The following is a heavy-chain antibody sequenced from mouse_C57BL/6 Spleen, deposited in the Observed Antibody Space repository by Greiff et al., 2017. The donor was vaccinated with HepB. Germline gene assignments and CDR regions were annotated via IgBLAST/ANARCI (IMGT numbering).Heavy chain of an antibody. J-gene: IGHJ4*01. CDR3: TRGRAMDY. CDR2: IDPETGGT. V-gene: IGHV1-15*01. CDR1: GYTFTDYE. Sequence: QVQLQQSGAELVRPGASVTLSCKASGYTFTDYEMHWVKQTPVHGLEWIGAIDPETGGTAYNQKFKGKAILTADKSSSTAYMKLRSLTSEDSAVYYCTRGRAMDYWGQGTSVTVSS.